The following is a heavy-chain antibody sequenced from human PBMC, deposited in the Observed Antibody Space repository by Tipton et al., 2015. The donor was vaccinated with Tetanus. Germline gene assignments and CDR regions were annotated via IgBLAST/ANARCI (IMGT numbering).Heavy chain of an antibody. CDR3: AVSLVRWFAP. V-gene: IGHV4-31*03. CDR1: GDSISSGNYR. J-gene: IGHJ5*02. Sequence: TLSLTCTVSGDSISSGNYRYNWIRQLPGKGLEWIGYIYHTGTTYYNPSFKSRVSISVDTSMSQFSLELNSVTAADTAVYYCAVSLVRWFAPWGQGSLVIVSS. CDR2: IYHTGTT.